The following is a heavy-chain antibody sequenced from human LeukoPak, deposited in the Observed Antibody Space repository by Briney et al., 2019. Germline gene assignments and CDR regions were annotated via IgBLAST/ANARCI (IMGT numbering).Heavy chain of an antibody. CDR3: ARELAYYYGSGSYNWFDP. CDR2: ISSSGSTI. V-gene: IGHV3-11*01. Sequence: PGGSLRLSCAASGFTFSDYYMSWIRQAPGKGLEWVSYISSSGSTIYYAESVKGRFTISRDNAKNSLYLQMNSLRAEDTAVYYCARELAYYYGSGSYNWFDPWGQGTLVTVSS. CDR1: GFTFSDYY. J-gene: IGHJ5*02. D-gene: IGHD3-10*01.